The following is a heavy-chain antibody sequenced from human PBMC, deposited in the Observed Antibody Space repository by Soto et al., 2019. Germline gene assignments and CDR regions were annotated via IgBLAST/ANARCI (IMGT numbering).Heavy chain of an antibody. D-gene: IGHD6-13*01. CDR2: IRADNGNT. CDR3: AKVPYSSSWFSWFDP. V-gene: IGHV1-18*01. J-gene: IGHJ5*02. CDR1: GYIFSNYG. Sequence: ASVKVSCKASGYIFSNYGVTWARQAPGQGLEWMGWIRADNGNTDHAQKFQGRVTMTTDTSTSTAYMELRSLRAEDTAVYYCAKVPYSSSWFSWFDPWGQGTLVTVSS.